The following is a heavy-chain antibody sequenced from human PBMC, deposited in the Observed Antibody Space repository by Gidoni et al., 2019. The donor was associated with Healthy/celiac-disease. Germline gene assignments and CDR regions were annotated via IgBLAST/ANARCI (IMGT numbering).Heavy chain of an antibody. CDR3: AKVVGVVVVAATLDY. J-gene: IGHJ4*02. D-gene: IGHD2-15*01. CDR1: GVTCSSYA. Sequence: EVQLVESGGGLVQPGGSRRRSCAAAGVTCSSYAMSWVRQAPGKGLEGVSAISGRGGSTSYAASVTGRFTISRANSKNPLYLQMNSLSAEDTAVYYCAKVVGVVVVAATLDYWGQGTLVTVSS. V-gene: IGHV3-23*04. CDR2: ISGRGGST.